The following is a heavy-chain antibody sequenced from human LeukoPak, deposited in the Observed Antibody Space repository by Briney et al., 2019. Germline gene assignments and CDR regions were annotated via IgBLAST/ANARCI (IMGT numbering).Heavy chain of an antibody. J-gene: IGHJ5*02. CDR1: SVSISDYY. CDR3: ARARRWNAAVEGWWFDP. CDR2: IYYSGST. D-gene: IGHD1-1*01. Sequence: SEKLSLTSTVSSVSISDYYWRWLRQSPVKELEWFGCIYYSGSTNYNPSLKSRVTISVDTSKNQFSLKLSSVTAADTAVYYCARARRWNAAVEGWWFDPWGQGTLVTVSS. V-gene: IGHV4-59*01.